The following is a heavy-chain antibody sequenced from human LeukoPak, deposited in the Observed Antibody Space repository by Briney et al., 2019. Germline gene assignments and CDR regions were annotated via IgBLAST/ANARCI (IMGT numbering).Heavy chain of an antibody. CDR3: AKQLHSSAWDYFDY. Sequence: AGSLRLSCAASGFTFSSYAMSWVRQAPGKGLEWVSLFSDSAGGTYYADSVKGRFTISRDNSKNTLYLQMNSLRVEDTAIYYCAKQLHSSAWDYFDYWGQGTLVTVSS. CDR2: FSDSAGGT. CDR1: GFTFSSYA. J-gene: IGHJ4*02. D-gene: IGHD6-19*01. V-gene: IGHV3-23*01.